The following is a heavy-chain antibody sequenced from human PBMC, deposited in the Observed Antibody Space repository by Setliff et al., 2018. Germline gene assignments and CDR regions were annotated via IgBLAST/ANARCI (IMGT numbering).Heavy chain of an antibody. CDR3: AAPGGGSYRF. CDR2: IDYTGNT. Sequence: SETLSLTCTVSGGSISSRNYYWGWIRQPPGKGLEWIGSIDYTGNTWHNPSLKSRVTISVDTSKNQFSLNLSSVTAADTAVYYCAAPGGGSYRFWGQGTLVTVSS. D-gene: IGHD1-26*01. CDR1: GGSISSRNYY. J-gene: IGHJ4*02. V-gene: IGHV4-39*01.